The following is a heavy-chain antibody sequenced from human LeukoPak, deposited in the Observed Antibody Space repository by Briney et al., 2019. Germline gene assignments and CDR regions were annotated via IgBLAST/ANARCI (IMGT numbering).Heavy chain of an antibody. CDR3: TAAATLCDY. CDR2: IRSKANSYAT. Sequence: GGSLRLSCAASGFTFSGSAMHWVRQASGKGLEWVGRIRSKANSYATAYAASVKGRFTISRDDSKNTAYLQMNSLKTDDTAVYYCTAAATLCDYWGQGTLVTVSS. J-gene: IGHJ4*02. CDR1: GFTFSGSA. D-gene: IGHD1-26*01. V-gene: IGHV3-73*01.